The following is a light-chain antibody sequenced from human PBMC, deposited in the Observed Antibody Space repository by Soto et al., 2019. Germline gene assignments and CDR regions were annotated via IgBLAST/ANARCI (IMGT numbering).Light chain of an antibody. V-gene: IGKV1-5*01. Sequence: DIQMTQSPSTLSASVGDRVTITCRASQSISSWLARYQQKPGKAPKLLIYDAYSLESGTPSRFSGRRSGTEFTLTIASVQPEDFATYYCQQYSSYSPLTFGGVTKVDI. CDR3: QQYSSYSPLT. J-gene: IGKJ4*01. CDR2: DAY. CDR1: QSISSW.